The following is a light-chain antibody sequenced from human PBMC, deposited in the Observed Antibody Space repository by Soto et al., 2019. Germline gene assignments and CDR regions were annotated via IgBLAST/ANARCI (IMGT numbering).Light chain of an antibody. CDR2: GAF. V-gene: IGKV3-20*01. CDR1: QSVSSSN. Sequence: EIELTQSPGILSLSPGERATLSCRASQSVSSSNLVWYQQKPGQAPRLLIYGAFSRATGVPERFSGSGSGTDFTLSISRLEPEDFAVYYCQQYGSSPPLTFGGGTKVEIK. J-gene: IGKJ4*01. CDR3: QQYGSSPPLT.